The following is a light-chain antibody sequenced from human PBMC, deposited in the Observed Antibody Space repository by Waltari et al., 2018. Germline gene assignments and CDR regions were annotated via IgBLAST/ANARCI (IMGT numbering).Light chain of an antibody. Sequence: QSALPQPASLSGSPGQSITITCTGTRSDGGGSNWYSWYQRHPVKGPKPLIYEVNNRPPGFSNRFAGCKAGNTASLTIARLQAEDEAHYYCSSYRSTSTPLFGGGTKLTVL. CDR1: RSDGGGSNW. J-gene: IGLJ2*01. CDR2: EVN. CDR3: SSYRSTSTPL. V-gene: IGLV2-14*01.